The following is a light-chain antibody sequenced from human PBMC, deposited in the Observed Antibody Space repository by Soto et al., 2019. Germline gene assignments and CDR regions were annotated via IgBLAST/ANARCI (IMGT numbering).Light chain of an antibody. CDR3: QQYGGSTRT. CDR2: GAS. J-gene: IGKJ1*01. Sequence: VLPQSPGTLSLSPGERAPLSCRASQSVTTQLAWYQQKPGQAPRLIIHGASSRATGVPDRITGSGSGTDFTLSISRLEPEDFAVYYCQQYGGSTRTFGQGTKVDIK. CDR1: QSVTTQ. V-gene: IGKV3-20*01.